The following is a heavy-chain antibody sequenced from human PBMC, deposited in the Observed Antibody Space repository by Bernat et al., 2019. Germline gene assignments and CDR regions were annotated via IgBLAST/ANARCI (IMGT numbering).Heavy chain of an antibody. D-gene: IGHD5-18*01. CDR1: GFTFSSYT. J-gene: IGHJ6*02. CDR3: AREVSYGLSGMDV. V-gene: IGHV3-30-3*01. Sequence: QVQLEESGGGVVEPGRSLRLSCAATGFTFSSYTMHWVRQAPGKGLEWVAVISYDGTIKYYADSVKGRFTISRDNSKNTLYLQMNSLRAEDTAVYYCAREVSYGLSGMDVWGQGTAVTVSS. CDR2: ISYDGTIK.